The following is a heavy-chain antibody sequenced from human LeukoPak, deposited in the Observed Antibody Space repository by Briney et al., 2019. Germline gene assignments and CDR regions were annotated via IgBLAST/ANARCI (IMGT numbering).Heavy chain of an antibody. D-gene: IGHD3-10*01. Sequence: NWIRQHPGKGLEWVSAISGSGGSTYYADSVKGRFTISRDNSQNTLFLQMNSLRVENTAAYYCAKDRSSSGRYYLDYWGQGTLVTVSS. CDR3: AKDRSSSGRYYLDY. J-gene: IGHJ4*02. V-gene: IGHV3-23*01. CDR2: ISGSGGST.